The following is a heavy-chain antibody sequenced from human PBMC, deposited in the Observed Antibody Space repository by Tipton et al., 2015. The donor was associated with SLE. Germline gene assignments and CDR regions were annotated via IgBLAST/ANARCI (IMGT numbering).Heavy chain of an antibody. Sequence: TLSLTCDVSGGSLSDSGFFWGWIRQPPGMGLEWVAIAYYSGSTYYEPPLRSRTTISVDTSKNRFSLKMNSVTAADTGVYYCARGAFGGYGRGGLDYWGQGALVTVSS. V-gene: IGHV4-39*02. CDR3: ARGAFGGYGRGGLDY. D-gene: IGHD3-16*01. J-gene: IGHJ4*02. CDR1: GGSLSDSGFF. CDR2: AYYSGST.